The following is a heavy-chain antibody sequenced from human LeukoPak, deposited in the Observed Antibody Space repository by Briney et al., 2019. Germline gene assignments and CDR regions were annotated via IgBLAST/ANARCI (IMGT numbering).Heavy chain of an antibody. Sequence: PSETLSLTCTVSGGSISSSSYYWGWIRQPPGKGLEWIGSIYYSGSTYYNPSLKSRVTISVDTSKNQFSLKLSSVTAADTAVYYCARHGYYDSSGYTDAFDIWGQGTMVTVSS. CDR3: ARHGYYDSSGYTDAFDI. CDR2: IYYSGST. D-gene: IGHD3-22*01. J-gene: IGHJ3*02. CDR1: GGSISSSSYY. V-gene: IGHV4-39*01.